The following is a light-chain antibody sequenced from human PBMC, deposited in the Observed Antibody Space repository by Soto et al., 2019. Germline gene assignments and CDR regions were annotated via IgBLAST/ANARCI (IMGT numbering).Light chain of an antibody. J-gene: IGKJ5*01. V-gene: IGKV1-9*01. CDR3: QQVNNYPIT. Sequence: DIQLTQSPSFLSASVGDRVTITCRASQGISSYLAWYQQKPWKAPKLLMYIASTLQTGVPSRFTGSQSGTEFTLTITSLQPEDFATYYCQQVNNYPITFGQGTRL. CDR2: IAS. CDR1: QGISSY.